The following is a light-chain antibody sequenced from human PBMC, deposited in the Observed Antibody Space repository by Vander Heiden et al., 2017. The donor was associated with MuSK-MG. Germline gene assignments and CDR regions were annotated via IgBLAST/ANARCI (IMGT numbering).Light chain of an antibody. J-gene: IGKJ3*01. CDR1: QDISNY. V-gene: IGKV1-33*01. CDR2: DAS. CDR3: QQYDNLPTT. Sequence: VQMTPSPSSLSASVGDRVTITCQASQDISNYLNWYQQKPGKAPKLLIYDASNLETGVPSRFSGSGSGTDFTFTISSLQPEDIATYYCQQYDNLPTTFGDGTKVDIK.